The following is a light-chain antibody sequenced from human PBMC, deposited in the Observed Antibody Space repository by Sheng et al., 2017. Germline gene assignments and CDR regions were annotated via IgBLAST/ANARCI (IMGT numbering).Light chain of an antibody. Sequence: QSALTQPASVSGSPGQSVTISCTGTSSDVGGYNFVSWYQQHPGKAPKVLIYEDSKRPSGVSNRFSGSKSGNTASLTISGLQAEDEADYYCCSYADASVFVFGTGTKVTVL. CDR3: CSYADASVFV. CDR1: SSDVGGYNF. J-gene: IGLJ1*01. CDR2: EDS. V-gene: IGLV2-23*01.